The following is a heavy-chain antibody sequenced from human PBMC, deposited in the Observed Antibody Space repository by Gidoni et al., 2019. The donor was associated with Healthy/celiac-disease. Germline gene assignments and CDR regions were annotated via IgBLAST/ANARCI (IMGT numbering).Heavy chain of an antibody. J-gene: IGHJ6*02. D-gene: IGHD3-3*01. CDR3: ARIKGYYSSSYYYYGMDV. CDR2: ISSSSSYI. Sequence: EVQLVESGGGLVKPGGSLRLSCAASGFTFSSYSMNWVRQAPGKGLEWVSSISSSSSYIYYADSVKGRFTISRDNAKNSLYLQMNSLRAEDTAVYYCARIKGYYSSSYYYYGMDVWGQGTTVTVSS. CDR1: GFTFSSYS. V-gene: IGHV3-21*01.